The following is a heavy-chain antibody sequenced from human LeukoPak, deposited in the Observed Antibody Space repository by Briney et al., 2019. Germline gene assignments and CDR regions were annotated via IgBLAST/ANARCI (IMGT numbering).Heavy chain of an antibody. Sequence: GGSLRLSCAASGFTSSDYYMSWIRQAPGKGLEWVSYISSSSSYTNYADSAKGRFTISRDNAKNSLYLQMNSLRAEDTAIYYCARDSAAWDYWGQGTLVTVSS. D-gene: IGHD2-2*01. V-gene: IGHV3-11*05. CDR2: ISSSSSYT. CDR1: GFTSSDYY. J-gene: IGHJ4*02. CDR3: ARDSAAWDY.